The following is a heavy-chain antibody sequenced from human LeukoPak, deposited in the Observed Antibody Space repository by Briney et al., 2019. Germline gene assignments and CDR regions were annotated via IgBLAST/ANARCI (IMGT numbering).Heavy chain of an antibody. CDR3: ARDDSDGRGRGGGFDP. CDR2: ISHSGST. V-gene: IGHV4-31*03. Sequence: SETLSLTCSVSGASISSAGYFWNWIRQHPGKGLEWIGHISHSGSTDYNPSLESRLAISADTSKNQFSLKVTSVTAADTAVYYCARDDSDGRGRGGGFDPWGPGTLVTVSS. CDR1: GASISSAGYF. J-gene: IGHJ5*02. D-gene: IGHD5-24*01.